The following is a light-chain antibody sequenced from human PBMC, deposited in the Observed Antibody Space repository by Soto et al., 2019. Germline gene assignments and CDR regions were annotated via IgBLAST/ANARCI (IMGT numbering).Light chain of an antibody. V-gene: IGKV1-33*01. Sequence: DIQMTQSPSPLSASVGDIVTITCQASQDIRNYLNWYQKKPGKAPKLLIYDASSLEAGVPSRFSGSGSGTDFTFTISSLQPEDFATYYCQQYADQFTFGPGTEVDVQ. J-gene: IGKJ3*01. CDR2: DAS. CDR3: QQYADQFT. CDR1: QDIRNY.